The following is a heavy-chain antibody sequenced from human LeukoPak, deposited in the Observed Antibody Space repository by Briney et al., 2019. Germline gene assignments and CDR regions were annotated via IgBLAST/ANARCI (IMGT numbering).Heavy chain of an antibody. CDR3: SKDGDTGTAYYYYYMDV. Sequence: GGSLRLSCAASGFTFSSYGMHWVRQAPGKGLEWVAVIWYDGSNIYYADSVRGRFTISRDNSKNTVFLQMNGFRAEDTAVYYCSKDGDTGTAYYYYYMDVWGKGTTVTVSS. CDR2: IWYDGSNI. J-gene: IGHJ6*03. D-gene: IGHD1-7*01. CDR1: GFTFSSYG. V-gene: IGHV3-33*06.